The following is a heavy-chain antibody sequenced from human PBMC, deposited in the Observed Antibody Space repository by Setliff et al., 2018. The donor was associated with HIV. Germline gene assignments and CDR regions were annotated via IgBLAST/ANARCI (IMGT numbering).Heavy chain of an antibody. V-gene: IGHV1-69*05. J-gene: IGHJ6*02. CDR3: AREGDCGGGSCYYYYGMDV. CDR1: GGTFSSYA. Sequence: GASVKVSCKASGGTFSSYAISWVRQAPGQGLEWMGGIIPIFGTANYAQKFQGRVTITTDESTSTAYMELSSLRSEDTAVYYCAREGDCGGGSCYYYYGMDVWGQGTTVTVSS. D-gene: IGHD2-15*01. CDR2: IIPIFGTA.